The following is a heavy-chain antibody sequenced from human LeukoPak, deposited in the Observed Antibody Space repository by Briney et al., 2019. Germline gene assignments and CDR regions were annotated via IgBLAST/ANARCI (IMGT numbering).Heavy chain of an antibody. Sequence: GGSLRLSCAASGSTFSSYGMHWVRQAPGKGLEWVAVIRYDGSNTYYVDSVKGRFTISRDNSKNTLYLQLNSLRAEDTAVFYCARDDTTGYYYMDVWGKGTTVTVS. CDR2: IRYDGSNT. CDR1: GSTFSSYG. CDR3: ARDDTTGYYYMDV. J-gene: IGHJ6*03. V-gene: IGHV3-33*01. D-gene: IGHD3-9*01.